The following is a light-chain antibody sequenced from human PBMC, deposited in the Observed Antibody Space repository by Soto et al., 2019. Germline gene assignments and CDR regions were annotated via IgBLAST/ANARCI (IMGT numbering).Light chain of an antibody. CDR1: SSDVGGYNY. J-gene: IGLJ2*01. Sequence: QSALTQPRSVSGSPGQSVTISCTGTSSDVGGYNYVSWYQQHPGKAPKLVIYDVFKRPSGVPDRFSGSKSGNTASLTISGLQAEDEADYYCCSYAGSYPVVFGGGTKLTVL. CDR2: DVF. V-gene: IGLV2-11*01. CDR3: CSYAGSYPVV.